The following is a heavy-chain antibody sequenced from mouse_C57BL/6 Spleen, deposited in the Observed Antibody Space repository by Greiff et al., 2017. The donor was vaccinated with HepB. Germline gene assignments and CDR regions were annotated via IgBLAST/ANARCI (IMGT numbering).Heavy chain of an antibody. CDR2: IDPEDGDT. CDR3: ASSTGSYYYAMDY. J-gene: IGHJ4*01. Sequence: EVQLQQSGAELVKPGASVKLSCTASGFNIKDYYMHWVKQRTEQGLEWIGRIDPEDGDTKYAPKFQGKATITADTSSNTAYLQLSSLTSEDTAVYYCASSTGSYYYAMDYWGQVTSVTVSS. V-gene: IGHV14-2*01. CDR1: GFNIKDYY. D-gene: IGHD4-1*02.